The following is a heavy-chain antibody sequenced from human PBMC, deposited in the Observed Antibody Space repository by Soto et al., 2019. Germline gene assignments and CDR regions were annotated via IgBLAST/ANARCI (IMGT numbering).Heavy chain of an antibody. Sequence: SETLSLTCTVSGGSISSSSYYWGWVRQPPGKGLEWIGSIYYSGSTYYNPSLKSRVTISVDTSKNQFSLKLSSVTAADTAVYYCARHRDVYYGMDVWGQGTTVTVSS. CDR2: IYYSGST. CDR1: GGSISSSSYY. V-gene: IGHV4-39*01. CDR3: ARHRDVYYGMDV. D-gene: IGHD3-10*01. J-gene: IGHJ6*02.